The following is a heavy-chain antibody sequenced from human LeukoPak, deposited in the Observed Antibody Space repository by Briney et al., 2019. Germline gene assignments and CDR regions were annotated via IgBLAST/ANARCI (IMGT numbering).Heavy chain of an antibody. V-gene: IGHV3-23*01. CDR2: ISGSGGST. J-gene: IGHJ4*02. CDR1: GFTFSSYG. Sequence: GGSLTLSCAASGFTFSSYGMSWVRQAPGKGLEWVSAISGSGGSTYYADSVKGRFTISRDNSKNTLYLQMNSLRAEDTAVYYCARALRIYYSFDYWGQGTLVTVSS. CDR3: ARALRIYYSFDY. D-gene: IGHD1-26*01.